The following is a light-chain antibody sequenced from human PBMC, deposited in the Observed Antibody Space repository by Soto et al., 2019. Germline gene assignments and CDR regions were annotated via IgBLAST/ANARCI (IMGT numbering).Light chain of an antibody. CDR1: TGTVNSGHY. Sequence: QAVVIQEPSLTVSPGGTVTLTCTSSTGTVNSGHYPNWFQQRPGQAPKALIYSTSNKYSWTPDHFSGSLLGGKAALTLSGVQPXXXADYFCLLYFGSAELVFGGGTKLTVX. CDR2: STS. CDR3: LLYFGSAELV. V-gene: IGLV7-43*01. J-gene: IGLJ2*01.